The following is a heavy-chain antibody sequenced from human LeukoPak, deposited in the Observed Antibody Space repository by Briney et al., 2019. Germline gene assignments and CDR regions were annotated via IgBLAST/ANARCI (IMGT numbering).Heavy chain of an antibody. Sequence: SETLSLTRTVSGGSISSYYWSWIRQPPGKGLEWIGYIYYSGSTNYNPSLKSRVTISVDTSKNQFSLKLSSVTAADTAVYYCARMNGGGVDYWGQGTLVTVSS. CDR2: IYYSGST. V-gene: IGHV4-59*08. CDR1: GGSISSYY. D-gene: IGHD1-1*01. J-gene: IGHJ4*02. CDR3: ARMNGGGVDY.